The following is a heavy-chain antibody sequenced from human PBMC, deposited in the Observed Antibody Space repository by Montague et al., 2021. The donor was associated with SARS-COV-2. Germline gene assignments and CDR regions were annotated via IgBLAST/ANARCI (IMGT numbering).Heavy chain of an antibody. V-gene: IGHV4-4*02. CDR3: TSLTGATYE. D-gene: IGHD1-20*01. Sequence: SETLSLTCAVSGGSINSSYWWSWVRQPPGKGLELIGEIYHSGSTNYSPSLKTRVTMSVDKSKNQFSLKLSSVTAADTAMYYCTSLTGATYEWGQGTLVTVSS. J-gene: IGHJ4*02. CDR1: GGSINSSYW. CDR2: IYHSGST.